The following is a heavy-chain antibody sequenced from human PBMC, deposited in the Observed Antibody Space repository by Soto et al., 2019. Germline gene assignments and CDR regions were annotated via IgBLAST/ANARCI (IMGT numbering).Heavy chain of an antibody. D-gene: IGHD6-19*01. V-gene: IGHV1-3*01. Sequence: ASVKVSCKASGYIFTNYAMHWLRQAPGQRLEWMGWINAGNGNTKYSQNFQGRVTITRDTSASTAYMELSSLRSEDTAVYYCARDIEASSGWRYYYGMDVWGQGTTVTVSS. CDR2: INAGNGNT. J-gene: IGHJ6*02. CDR3: ARDIEASSGWRYYYGMDV. CDR1: GYIFTNYA.